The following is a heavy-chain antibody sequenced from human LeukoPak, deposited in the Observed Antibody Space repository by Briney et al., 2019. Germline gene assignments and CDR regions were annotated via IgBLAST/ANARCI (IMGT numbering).Heavy chain of an antibody. D-gene: IGHD5-18*01. CDR1: GFTFSRYS. CDR2: ISNSSSYI. CDR3: ARACWVQLWLHPNYYYYMDV. Sequence: GGSLRLSCAVSGFTFSRYSMNGVRQAPGKGLEWVSAISNSSSYIYYADSVKGRFTISRDNAKHSLHLQMNSRSADDTAVYYCARACWVQLWLHPNYYYYMDVWGKGTPVTVSS. V-gene: IGHV3-21*01. J-gene: IGHJ6*03.